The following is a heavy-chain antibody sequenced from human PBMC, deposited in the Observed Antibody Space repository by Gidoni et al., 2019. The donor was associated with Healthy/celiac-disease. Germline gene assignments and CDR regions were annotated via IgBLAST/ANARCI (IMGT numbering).Heavy chain of an antibody. V-gene: IGHV6-1*01. J-gene: IGHJ3*02. CDR3: AREPLRFGSPGGSRGAFDI. CDR1: GDRASSNTAA. Sequence: QVQLQQSGPGLVKPSQTLSLTCAFSGDRASSNTAAWHWIRQSPSRGLEWLGRTYYRSKWYNDYAVSVKSRITINPDTSKNQFSLQLNSVTPEDTAVYYCAREPLRFGSPGGSRGAFDIWGQGTMVTVSS. D-gene: IGHD4-17*01. CDR2: TYYRSKWYN.